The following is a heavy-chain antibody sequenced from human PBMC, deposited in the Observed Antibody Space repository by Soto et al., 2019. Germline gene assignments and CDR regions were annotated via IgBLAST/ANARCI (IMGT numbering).Heavy chain of an antibody. D-gene: IGHD2-15*01. CDR1: GFTFSSYS. CDR2: ISSSSSYI. J-gene: IGHJ4*02. CDR3: VRGGGTMVVTDLGY. Sequence: EVQLVESGGGLVKPGGSLRLSCAASGFTFSSYSMNWVRQAPGKGLEWVSSISSSSSYIYYADSVKGRFTISRDNAKNSLDLQMNSLRAEDTAVYYFVRGGGTMVVTDLGYWGQGTLVTVSS. V-gene: IGHV3-21*01.